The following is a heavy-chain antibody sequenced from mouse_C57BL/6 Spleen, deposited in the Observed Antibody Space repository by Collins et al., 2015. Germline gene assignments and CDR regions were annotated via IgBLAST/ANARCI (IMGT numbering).Heavy chain of an antibody. J-gene: IGHJ1*03. CDR3: ARDYGSSYWYFDV. D-gene: IGHD1-1*01. V-gene: IGHV1-61*01. Sequence: QVQLQQPGAELVRPGSSVKLSCKASGYTFTTYWMDWVKQRPGQGLEWVGNIYPSGSETHYNQKFKDKATLTVDKSSSTAYMQLSSLTSEDSAVYYCARDYGSSYWYFDVWGTGTTVTVSS. CDR2: IYPSGSET. CDR1: GYTFTTYW.